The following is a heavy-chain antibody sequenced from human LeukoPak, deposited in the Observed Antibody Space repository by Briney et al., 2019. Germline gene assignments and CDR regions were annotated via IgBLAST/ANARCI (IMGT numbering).Heavy chain of an antibody. V-gene: IGHV1-69*05. Sequence: SVXXSXXASXXTXXSXAXSXXRQAPGQGLXWMGGIIPXFGTANYAQKFQGRVTMTRDTSTSTVYMELSSLRSEDTAVYYCARDLGPMDYYDSSGYYYPDYWGQGTLVTVSS. D-gene: IGHD3-22*01. CDR1: XXTXXSXA. J-gene: IGHJ4*02. CDR2: IIPXFGTA. CDR3: ARDLGPMDYYDSSGYYYPDY.